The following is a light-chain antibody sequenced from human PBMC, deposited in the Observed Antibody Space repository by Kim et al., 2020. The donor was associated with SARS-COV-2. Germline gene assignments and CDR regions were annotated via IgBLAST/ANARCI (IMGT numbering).Light chain of an antibody. V-gene: IGKV3D-15*01. CDR1: QSIGTD. Sequence: LAPGERATLSCTASQSIGTDLAWYQHKPGQAPRLLIYHAFTRATGIPARISGSGSGTEFTLTISSLQSEDFAVYYCQQYNDWPLTFGGGTKVEIK. J-gene: IGKJ4*01. CDR3: QQYNDWPLT. CDR2: HAF.